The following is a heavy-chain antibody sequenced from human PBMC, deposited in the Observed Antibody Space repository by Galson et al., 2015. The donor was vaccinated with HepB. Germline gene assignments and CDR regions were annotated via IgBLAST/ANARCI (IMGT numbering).Heavy chain of an antibody. J-gene: IGHJ5*01. V-gene: IGHV5-10-1*04. Sequence: QSGAEVKKPGESLRISCKGSGYSFTSYWISWVRQMPGKGLEWMGRIDHSDSYTNYSPSFQGQVTISADKSINTAYLQWSSLKASDTAMYYCARHPGKTMVRGNHSYDPLGPGTLVPVS. CDR2: IDHSDSYT. D-gene: IGHD3-10*01. CDR3: ARHPGKTMVRGNHSYDP. CDR1: GYSFTSYW.